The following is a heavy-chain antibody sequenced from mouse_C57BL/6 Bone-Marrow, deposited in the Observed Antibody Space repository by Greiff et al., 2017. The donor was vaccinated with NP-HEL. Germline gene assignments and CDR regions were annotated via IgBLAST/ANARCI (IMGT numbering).Heavy chain of an antibody. CDR1: GYAFSSSW. V-gene: IGHV1-82*01. CDR3: ARWGYNYFDY. J-gene: IGHJ2*01. CDR2: IYPGDGDT. D-gene: IGHD2-2*01. Sequence: VQVVESGPELVKPGASVKISCKASGYAFSSSWMNWVKQRPGKGLEWIGRIYPGDGDTNYNGKFKGKATLTADKSSSTAYMQLSSLTSEDSAVYFCARWGYNYFDYWGQGTTLTVSS.